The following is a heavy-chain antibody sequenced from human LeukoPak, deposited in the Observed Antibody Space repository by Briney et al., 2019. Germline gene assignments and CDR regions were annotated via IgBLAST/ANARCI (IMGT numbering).Heavy chain of an antibody. CDR1: DFTFSSYN. CDR2: ISSSSATM. D-gene: IGHD6-13*01. V-gene: IGHV3-48*01. J-gene: IGHJ3*02. Sequence: PGGSLRLSCAAFDFTFSSYNMNWVRQAPGKGLEWVSYISSSSATMYYADSVKGRFTISRDNAKNSPYLQMNSLRAEDTAVYFSSSGKHAFDIWGQGTMVTVSS. CDR3: SSGKHAFDI.